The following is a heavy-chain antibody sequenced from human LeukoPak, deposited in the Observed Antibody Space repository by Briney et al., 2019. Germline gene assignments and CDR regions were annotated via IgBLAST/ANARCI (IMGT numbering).Heavy chain of an antibody. CDR1: GFTFSSYA. J-gene: IGHJ5*02. Sequence: GGCLRLSCAASGFTFSSYAMHWVRQAPGKGLEWVAVISYDGSNKYYADSVKGRFTISRDNSKNTLYLQMNSLRAEDTAVYYCARESEYYDFWSGYYRRSTGWFDPWGQGTLVTVSS. CDR2: ISYDGSNK. CDR3: ARESEYYDFWSGYYRRSTGWFDP. V-gene: IGHV3-30-3*01. D-gene: IGHD3-3*01.